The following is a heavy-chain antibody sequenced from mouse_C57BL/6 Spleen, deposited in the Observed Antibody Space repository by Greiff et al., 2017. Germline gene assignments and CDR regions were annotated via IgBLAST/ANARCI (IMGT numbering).Heavy chain of an antibody. D-gene: IGHD1-1*02. CDR3: ANESEDGSYYFDY. V-gene: IGHV1-69*01. Sequence: QVQLQQPGAELVMPGASVKLSCKASGYTFTSYWMHWVKQRPGQGLEWIGEIDPSDSYTNYNQKFKGKFTLTVDKSSSTAYMQLSSLTSEDSAVYDCANESEDGSYYFDYWGQGTTLTVSS. J-gene: IGHJ2*01. CDR1: GYTFTSYW. CDR2: IDPSDSYT.